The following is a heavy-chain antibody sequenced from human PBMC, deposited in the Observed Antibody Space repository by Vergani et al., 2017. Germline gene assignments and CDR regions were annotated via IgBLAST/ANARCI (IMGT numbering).Heavy chain of an antibody. J-gene: IGHJ4*02. CDR1: GYIFTTYL. D-gene: IGHD5-12*01. CDR3: TRAYNGYDPLDY. V-gene: IGHV5-51*01. Sequence: EVQLVQSEAEVRKPGESLKISCKGSGYIFTTYLIAWVRKLPGRGLEWMGIIYPDDSDTRYSTSFQGQVTMSVDNSISAAYLQWSSLKASDTAIYYCTRAYNGYDPLDYWGQGTLVTVSS. CDR2: IYPDDSDT.